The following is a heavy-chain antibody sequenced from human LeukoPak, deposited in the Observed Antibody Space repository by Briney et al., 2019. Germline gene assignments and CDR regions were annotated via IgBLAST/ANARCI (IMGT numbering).Heavy chain of an antibody. Sequence: GRSLRLSCAASGFTFSSYGMHWVRQAPAKGLEWVAVIWYDGSNKHYADSVKGRFTISRDNSKNTLYLQMNSLRAEDTAVYYCAKDLHSSSWHYYFDYWGQGTLVTVSS. CDR3: AKDLHSSSWHYYFDY. CDR1: GFTFSSYG. CDR2: IWYDGSNK. J-gene: IGHJ4*02. V-gene: IGHV3-33*06. D-gene: IGHD6-13*01.